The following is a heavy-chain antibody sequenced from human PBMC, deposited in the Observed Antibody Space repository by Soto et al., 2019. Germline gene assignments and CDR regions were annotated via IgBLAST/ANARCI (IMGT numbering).Heavy chain of an antibody. Sequence: QVQLQESGPGLVKPSDTLSLTCAVSGSSISSTNWWGWIRQPPGKGLEWIGYIYYSGTTYYNPSLKSRLTMSVDTSKHQFSLTLTSVTAVDAAVHYCARSERQGPIDYWGQGTLVTVSS. CDR1: GSSISSTNW. V-gene: IGHV4-28*01. CDR3: ARSERQGPIDY. J-gene: IGHJ4*02. CDR2: IYYSGTT.